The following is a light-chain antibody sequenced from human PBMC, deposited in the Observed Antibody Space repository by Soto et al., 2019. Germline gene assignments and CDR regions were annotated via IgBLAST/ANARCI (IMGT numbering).Light chain of an antibody. Sequence: QSVLTPPASVSGTPGQSITISCTGTSSDVGGYNYVSWFQQYPGKAPKLMIYEVSNRPSGISNRFSGSKSGNTASLTISGLQAGDEADYYCSSYTTSRSWVFGGGTKLTVL. CDR2: EVS. V-gene: IGLV2-14*01. CDR1: SSDVGGYNY. J-gene: IGLJ3*02. CDR3: SSYTTSRSWV.